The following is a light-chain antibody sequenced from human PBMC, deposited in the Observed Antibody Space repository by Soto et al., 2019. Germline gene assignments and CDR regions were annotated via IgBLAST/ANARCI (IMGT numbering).Light chain of an antibody. CDR3: QQRSNWPPIT. CDR1: QSVSGN. CDR2: GAS. J-gene: IGKJ5*01. V-gene: IGKV3-11*01. Sequence: EIVMTQSTAILSVSPGERASVSCRASQSVSGNLAWYQQKPGQAPRLLIYGASTRATGIPARFSGSGSGTDFTLTISSLEPEDFAVYYCQQRSNWPPITFGQGTRLEIK.